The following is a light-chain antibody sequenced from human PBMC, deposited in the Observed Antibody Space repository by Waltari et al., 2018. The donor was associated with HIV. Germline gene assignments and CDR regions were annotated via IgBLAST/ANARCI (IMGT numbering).Light chain of an antibody. V-gene: IGLV2-23*02. CDR3: CSYAGGRVFVL. CDR1: ISDIGSYNL. CDR2: EVS. J-gene: IGLJ2*01. Sequence: QPALTQPASVSGSPGQSITISCTGTISDIGSYNLVSWYQQYPGRAPKLIIYEVSKRPSGVSDRFSGSKSGNRASLTVAGLKVEDEADYYCCSYAGGRVFVLFGGGTRLTV.